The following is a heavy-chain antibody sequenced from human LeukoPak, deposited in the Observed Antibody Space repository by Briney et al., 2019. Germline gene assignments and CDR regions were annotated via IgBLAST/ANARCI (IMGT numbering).Heavy chain of an antibody. D-gene: IGHD3-10*01. Sequence: PGGSLRLSCAASGFTFSSYWMSWVRQAPGKGLEWVANIKQDGSEKYYVDSVKGRFTISRDNAKNSLYLQMNSLRAEDTAVYYCASDTRRVTMVRGVTGDYWGQGTLVTVSS. CDR3: ASDTRRVTMVRGVTGDY. CDR1: GFTFSSYW. V-gene: IGHV3-7*01. CDR2: IKQDGSEK. J-gene: IGHJ4*02.